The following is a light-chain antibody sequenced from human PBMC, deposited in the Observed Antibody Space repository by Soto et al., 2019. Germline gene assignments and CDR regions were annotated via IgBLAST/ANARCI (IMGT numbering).Light chain of an antibody. CDR1: QDISNS. V-gene: IGKV1-16*01. Sequence: DIQMTQSPSSLSASLGDTVTITCRASQDISNSLAWLQQKPGQAPRSLISAVSNLQSGVPSRFSGSGSWTHFTLTISSLQPEDFATYYCQQYKVYPRTFGGGTKVDIK. CDR2: AVS. J-gene: IGKJ4*01. CDR3: QQYKVYPRT.